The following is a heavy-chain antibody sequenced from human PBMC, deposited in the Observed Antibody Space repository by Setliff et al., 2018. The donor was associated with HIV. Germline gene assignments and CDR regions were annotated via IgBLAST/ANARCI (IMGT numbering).Heavy chain of an antibody. CDR1: AYSISSGYY. CDR3: ARQWRDQYNSGVSTESFQH. V-gene: IGHV4-38-2*01. D-gene: IGHD3-22*01. CDR2: IYHSGST. Sequence: PSETLSLTCAVSAYSISSGYYWGWIRQPPGKGLEWIGSIYHSGSTYYNPSLMSRVTISVDTSKTQFSLKLRSVTAADTAVYYCARQWRDQYNSGVSTESFQHWGLGTLVTVSS. J-gene: IGHJ1*01.